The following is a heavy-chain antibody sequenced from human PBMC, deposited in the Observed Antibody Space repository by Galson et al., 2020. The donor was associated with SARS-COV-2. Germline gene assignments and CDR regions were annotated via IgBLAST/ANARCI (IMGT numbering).Heavy chain of an antibody. CDR3: AKSPYGDYRTYYFDC. D-gene: IGHD4-17*01. CDR2: ISYDGSKK. J-gene: IGHJ4*02. CDR1: GFTFSSYG. Sequence: GGSLRLSCAASGFTFSSYGMHWVRQAPGKGLEWVAVISYDGSKKYYTDSVKGRFTISRDNSKNTLYLQMNSLSPEDTSVYYCAKSPYGDYRTYYFDCWGQGTLVTVSS. V-gene: IGHV3-30*18.